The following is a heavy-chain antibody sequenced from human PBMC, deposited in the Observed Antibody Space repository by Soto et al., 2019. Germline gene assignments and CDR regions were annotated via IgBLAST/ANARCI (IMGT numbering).Heavy chain of an antibody. J-gene: IGHJ4*02. Sequence: SVSAGFLRPGGYYWSWIRQHPGKGLEWIGYIYYSGSTYYNPSLKSRITISVDTSKNQFSLKLSSVTAADTAMYYCARTPDQWGQGTLVTVS. D-gene: IGHD2-15*01. CDR1: AGFLRPGGYY. CDR2: IYYSGST. V-gene: IGHV4-31*03. CDR3: ARTPDQ.